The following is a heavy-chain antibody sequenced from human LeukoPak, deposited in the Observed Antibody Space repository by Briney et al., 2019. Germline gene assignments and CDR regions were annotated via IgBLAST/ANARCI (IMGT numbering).Heavy chain of an antibody. CDR3: ARDSSYSPFDY. J-gene: IGHJ4*02. CDR1: GFTFSSYV. CDR2: ISYDGSNK. D-gene: IGHD2-21*01. Sequence: GGSLRLSCAASGFTFSSYVMHWVRQAPGKGLEWVAFISYDGSNKYYADSVKGRCTISRDNSKNTVYLQMNSLRAEDTAVYYCARDSSYSPFDYWGQGTLVTVSS. V-gene: IGHV3-30*03.